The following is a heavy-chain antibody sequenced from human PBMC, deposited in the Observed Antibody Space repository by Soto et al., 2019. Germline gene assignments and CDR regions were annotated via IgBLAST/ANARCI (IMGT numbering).Heavy chain of an antibody. Sequence: ASVKVSCKASGYTFTSYYMHWVRQAPGQGLEWMGIINPSDGSTTYAQKFQGRVTMTRDTSTSTVYMELSSLRSEGTAGYYCARSWSIAAPLPDAFDIWGQGTMVTVSS. CDR3: ARSWSIAAPLPDAFDI. CDR2: INPSDGST. CDR1: GYTFTSYY. J-gene: IGHJ3*02. D-gene: IGHD6-6*01. V-gene: IGHV1-46*01.